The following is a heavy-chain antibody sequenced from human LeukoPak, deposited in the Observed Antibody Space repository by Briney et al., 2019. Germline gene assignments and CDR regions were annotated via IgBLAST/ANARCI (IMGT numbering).Heavy chain of an antibody. J-gene: IGHJ5*02. CDR1: GGSFSGYY. Sequence: SETLSLTCAVYGGSFSGYYWSWIRQPPGKGLEWIGEINHSGSTNYNPSLKSRVTISADTSKNQFSLKLSSVTAADTAVYYCARGEYYDFWSGLNWFDPWGQGTLVTVSS. D-gene: IGHD3-3*01. CDR3: ARGEYYDFWSGLNWFDP. CDR2: INHSGST. V-gene: IGHV4-34*01.